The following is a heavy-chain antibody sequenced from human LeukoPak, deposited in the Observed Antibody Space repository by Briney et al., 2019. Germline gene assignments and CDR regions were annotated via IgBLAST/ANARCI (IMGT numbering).Heavy chain of an antibody. J-gene: IGHJ3*02. Sequence: PGGSLRLSCAASGFTFSSYAMHWVRQAPGEGLEFVSAISSYGDSTYYGNSVKGRFTISRDNSKNTLYLQMGSLRAEDMAVYYRAKYVSYHDSGFNIWGQGTVVTVSS. D-gene: IGHD3-16*01. V-gene: IGHV3-64*01. CDR2: ISSYGDST. CDR1: GFTFSSYA. CDR3: AKYVSYHDSGFNI.